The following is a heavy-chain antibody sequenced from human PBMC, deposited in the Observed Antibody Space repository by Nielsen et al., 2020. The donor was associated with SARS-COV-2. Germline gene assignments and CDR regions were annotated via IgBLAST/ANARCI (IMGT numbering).Heavy chain of an antibody. CDR3: ARGRVDYYGSGRSQKDGMDV. J-gene: IGHJ6*02. V-gene: IGHV3-13*01. CDR1: GFTFSSYD. CDR2: IGAAGDT. D-gene: IGHD3-10*01. Sequence: LSLTCAASGFTFSSYDMHWVRQATGKGLEWVSAIGAAGDTYYPGSVKGRFTISRENAKNSLYLQMNSLRAGDTAVYYCARGRVDYYGSGRSQKDGMDVWGQGTTVTVSS.